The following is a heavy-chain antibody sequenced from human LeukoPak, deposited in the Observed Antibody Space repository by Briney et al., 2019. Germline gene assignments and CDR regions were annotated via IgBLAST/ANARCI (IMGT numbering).Heavy chain of an antibody. CDR2: IYYSGST. CDR1: GGSISSYY. Sequence: PSETLSLTCTVSGGSISSYYWSWIRQPPGKGLEWIGYIYYSGSTNYNPSLKSRVTISVDTSKNQFSLKLSSVTAADTGVYYCARVNIAYFAWLVGLDYGGQGTLVTVSS. CDR3: ARVNIAYFAWLVGLDY. V-gene: IGHV4-59*01. J-gene: IGHJ4*02. D-gene: IGHD3-9*01.